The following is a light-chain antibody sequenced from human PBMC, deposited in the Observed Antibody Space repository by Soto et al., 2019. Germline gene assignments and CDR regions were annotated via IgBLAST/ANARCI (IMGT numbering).Light chain of an antibody. Sequence: DIQMTQCPSTLSASVGDRVTITCRASQSISSWLAWYQQRPGKAPKLLIYKASSLESGVPSRFSGSGSGTEFTLTISSLQPDDSATYYCQQYDNGWTFGQGTKVEI. CDR3: QQYDNGWT. CDR1: QSISSW. J-gene: IGKJ1*01. V-gene: IGKV1-5*03. CDR2: KAS.